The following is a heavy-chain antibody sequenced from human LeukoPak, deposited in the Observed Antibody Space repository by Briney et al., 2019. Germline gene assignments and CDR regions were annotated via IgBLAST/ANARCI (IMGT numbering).Heavy chain of an antibody. Sequence: PSETLSLTCTVSGGSISSHYWSWIRQPPGKGLEWIGYIYYSGSTNYNPSLNSRVTISVDTSKNQFSLKLSSVTAADTAVYYCAREIRNPYYDYLWGSEAHFDYWGQGTLVTVLS. CDR1: GGSISSHY. D-gene: IGHD3-16*01. J-gene: IGHJ4*02. V-gene: IGHV4-59*11. CDR3: AREIRNPYYDYLWGSEAHFDY. CDR2: IYYSGST.